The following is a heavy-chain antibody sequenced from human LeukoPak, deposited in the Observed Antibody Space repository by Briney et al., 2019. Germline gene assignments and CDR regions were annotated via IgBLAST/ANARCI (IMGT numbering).Heavy chain of an antibody. D-gene: IGHD1-26*01. CDR3: SRDNWDGTYRIDH. J-gene: IGHJ4*02. CDR1: GFTFSSYS. V-gene: IGHV3-21*01. CDR2: ISSSSSYI. Sequence: GGSLRLSCAASGFTFSSYSMNWVRQAPGKGLEWVSSISSSSSYIYYADSVKGRFTISRDNAKNSLYLQMNSLRAEDTAVYYCSRDNWDGTYRIDHWGQGILVTVSS.